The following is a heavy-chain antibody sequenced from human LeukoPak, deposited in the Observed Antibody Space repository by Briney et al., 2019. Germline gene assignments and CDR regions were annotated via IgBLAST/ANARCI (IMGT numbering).Heavy chain of an antibody. V-gene: IGHV4-34*01. CDR1: GGSFSGYY. CDR2: INHSGST. Sequence: TSETLSLTCAVYGGSFSGYYWSWIRQPPGKGLEWIGEINHSGSTNYNPSLKSRVTISVDTSKNQFSLKLSSVTAADTAVYYCARVSKDIVVVPAATDYYYYYYMDVWGQGTLATVSS. D-gene: IGHD2-2*01. J-gene: IGHJ6*03. CDR3: ARVSKDIVVVPAATDYYYYYYMDV.